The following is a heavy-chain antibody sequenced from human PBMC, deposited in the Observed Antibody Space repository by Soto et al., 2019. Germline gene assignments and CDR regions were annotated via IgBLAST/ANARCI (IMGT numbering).Heavy chain of an antibody. CDR1: GFSFSTSD. J-gene: IGHJ4*02. CDR2: INYSGRYM. V-gene: IGHV3-21*04. Sequence: EAQLVESGGGLVEPGGSLRLSCAASGFSFSTSDMTWVRQAPGKGLEYVSSINYSGRYMFYAGPLKGRFTISRDNAKNSLHLQMNSLRAEDTAVYYCARKSSSDMRGSDYFDYWGQGTLVGVSA. D-gene: IGHD3-10*01. CDR3: ARKSSSDMRGSDYFDY.